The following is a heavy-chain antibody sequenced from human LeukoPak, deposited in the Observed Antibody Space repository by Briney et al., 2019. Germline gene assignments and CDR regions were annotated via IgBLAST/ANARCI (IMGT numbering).Heavy chain of an antibody. J-gene: IGHJ4*02. Sequence: SETLSVTCAVYGGSFSGYYWSWIRQPPGKGLEWIGEINHSGSTNYNPSLKSRVTISVDTSKNQFSLKLSSVTAADTAVYYCAREGSGSRLRYFDWSPVGPYDYWGQGTLVTVSS. V-gene: IGHV4-34*01. CDR2: INHSGST. CDR3: AREGSGSRLRYFDWSPVGPYDY. CDR1: GGSFSGYY. D-gene: IGHD3-9*01.